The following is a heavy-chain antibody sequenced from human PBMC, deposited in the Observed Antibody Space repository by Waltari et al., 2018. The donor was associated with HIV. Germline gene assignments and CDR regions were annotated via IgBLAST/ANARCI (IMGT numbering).Heavy chain of an antibody. CDR1: GFTFTSSG. J-gene: IGHJ6*02. CDR3: AKSVSGSSGWSLTYGMDV. V-gene: IGHV3-30*18. CDR2: ISYDESNK. D-gene: IGHD6-19*01. Sequence: QVQLVESGGGVVQPGRSLRLSCAASGFTFTSSGMPWVRQAPGKGLEWVAVISYDESNKNYADSVKGRFTISRDNSKNTLSLQMNSLGIEDTAVYYCAKSVSGSSGWSLTYGMDVWGQGTTVTVSS.